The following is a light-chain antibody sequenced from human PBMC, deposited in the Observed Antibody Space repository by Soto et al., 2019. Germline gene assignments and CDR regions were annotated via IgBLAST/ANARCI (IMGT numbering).Light chain of an antibody. J-gene: IGLJ1*01. Sequence: QSVLTQPASVSGSPGQSITISCTGTSSVAGSYNLVSWYQQHPGKAPKLIIYEDSKRPSGVSNRFSGSKSGNTASLTISGLQTEGETDYYSCSYADSSTYVFGTGTEVTVL. CDR3: CSYADSSTYV. V-gene: IGLV2-23*01. CDR1: SSVAGSYNL. CDR2: EDS.